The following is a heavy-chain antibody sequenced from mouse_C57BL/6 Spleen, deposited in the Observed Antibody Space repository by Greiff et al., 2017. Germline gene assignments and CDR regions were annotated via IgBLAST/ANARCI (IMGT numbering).Heavy chain of an antibody. Sequence: QVQLQQSGAELVRPGSSVKLSCKASGYTFTSYWMDWVKQRPGQGLEWIGNIYPSDSETHYNQKFKDKATLTVDKSSSPAYMQLSSLTSEDSAVYYCARGRYYGSSYWYFDGWGTGTTVTVAS. D-gene: IGHD1-1*01. CDR1: GYTFTSYW. CDR3: ARGRYYGSSYWYFDG. V-gene: IGHV1-61*01. J-gene: IGHJ1*03. CDR2: IYPSDSET.